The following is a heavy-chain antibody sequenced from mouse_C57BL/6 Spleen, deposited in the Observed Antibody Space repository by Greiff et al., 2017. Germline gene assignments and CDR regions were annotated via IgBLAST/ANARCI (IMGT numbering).Heavy chain of an antibody. J-gene: IGHJ3*01. Sequence: FQLQQPGAELVKPGASVMLTCKASGYTFTSYWMNWVKQRPGRGLEWMGRIDPNRGGTTYNEQITSKAILTVDKPSSTAYMQLISLTSEDSSVYYCARSQTAHATVFAYWGQGTLVTVSA. CDR2: IDPNRGGT. D-gene: IGHD3-2*02. CDR1: GYTFTSYW. V-gene: IGHV1-72*01. CDR3: ARSQTAHATVFAY.